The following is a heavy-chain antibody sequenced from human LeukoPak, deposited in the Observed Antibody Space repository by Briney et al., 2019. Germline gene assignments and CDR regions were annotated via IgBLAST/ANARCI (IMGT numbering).Heavy chain of an antibody. J-gene: IGHJ4*02. CDR2: INPNSGDT. Sequence: GASVKVSCKASGYTFTSYAMNWVRQAPGQGLEWMGWINPNSGDTNYAQKFQGRVTMARDTSISTAYMELSRLKSDDTAVYYCARGTEYGYFGSYYANFPYWGQGTLVTVSS. CDR3: ARGTEYGYFGSYYANFPY. CDR1: GYTFTSYA. V-gene: IGHV1-2*02. D-gene: IGHD1-26*01.